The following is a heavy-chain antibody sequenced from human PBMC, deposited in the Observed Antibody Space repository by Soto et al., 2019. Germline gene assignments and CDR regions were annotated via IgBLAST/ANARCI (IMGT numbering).Heavy chain of an antibody. J-gene: IGHJ4*02. CDR1: GGTFSSYA. D-gene: IGHD3-9*01. CDR2: IIPIFGTA. CDR3: ARDRGRHYDILTGYYQPMNY. Sequence: QVQLVQSGAEVKKPGSSVKVSCKASGGTFSSYAISWVRQAPGQGLEWMGGIIPIFGTANYAQKFQGRVTITADESTSTADMEMSSLRSEDTAVYYCARDRGRHYDILTGYYQPMNYWGQGTLVTVSS. V-gene: IGHV1-69*01.